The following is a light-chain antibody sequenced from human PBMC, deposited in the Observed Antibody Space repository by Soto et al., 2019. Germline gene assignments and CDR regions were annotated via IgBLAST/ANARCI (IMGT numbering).Light chain of an antibody. J-gene: IGLJ2*01. CDR3: ETWDSNTVV. V-gene: IGLV4-60*03. Sequence: QPVLTQSSSASASLRSSVKLTCTLSSGHSSYIIAWHQQQPGKAPRYLMKLEGSGSYNKGSGVPDRFSGSSSGADRYLTISNRQSEDEADYYCETWDSNTVVFGGGTKLTVL. CDR1: SGHSSYI. CDR2: LEGSGSY.